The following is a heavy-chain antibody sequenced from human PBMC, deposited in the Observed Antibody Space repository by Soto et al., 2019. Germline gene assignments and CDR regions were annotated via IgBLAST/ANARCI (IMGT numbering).Heavy chain of an antibody. D-gene: IGHD2-15*01. CDR3: ARTEDDYGDC. V-gene: IGHV4-34*01. CDR2: INHSGST. CDR1: GGSFSGYY. J-gene: IGHJ4*02. Sequence: QVQLQQWGAGLLKPSETLSLTCAVYGGSFSGYYWSWIRQPPGKGLEWIGEINHSGSTNYNPSLKSRVTISVDTSKNQFSLKLSSVTAADTAVYYCARTEDDYGDCWGQGTLVTVSS.